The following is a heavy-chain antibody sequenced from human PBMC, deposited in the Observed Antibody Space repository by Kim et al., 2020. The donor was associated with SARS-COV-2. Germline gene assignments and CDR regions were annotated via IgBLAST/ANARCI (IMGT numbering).Heavy chain of an antibody. V-gene: IGHV5-10-1*01. CDR2: T. J-gene: IGHJ4*02. CDR3: ARHNGWPGHDY. Sequence: TNYSPSFQGHVTISADKSISTAYLQWSSLKASDTAMYYCARHNGWPGHDYWGQGTLVTVSS. D-gene: IGHD1-20*01.